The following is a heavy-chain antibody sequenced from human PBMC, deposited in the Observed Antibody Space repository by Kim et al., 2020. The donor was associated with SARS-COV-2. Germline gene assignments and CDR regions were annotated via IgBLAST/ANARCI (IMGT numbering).Heavy chain of an antibody. J-gene: IGHJ4*02. D-gene: IGHD1-7*01. Sequence: NDTQKFQGRDTMTADESTSTAYMELSSLRSEDTTVYYCARAYNWTYAFDYWGQGTLVTVSS. V-gene: IGHV1-69*01. CDR3: ARAYNWTYAFDY.